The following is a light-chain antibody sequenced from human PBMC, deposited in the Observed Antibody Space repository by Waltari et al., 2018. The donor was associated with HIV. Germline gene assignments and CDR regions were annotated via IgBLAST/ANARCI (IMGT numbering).Light chain of an antibody. J-gene: IGLJ2*01. V-gene: IGLV2-23*01. CDR2: EGS. CDR1: SSEVGSYNL. CDR3: CSYAGVYVV. Sequence: QSALTHPASVSGPPGQSITISCAGTSSEVGSYNLVSWYQQHPGKAPKLMIYEGSKRPSGVSSRFSGSKSGSTASLTISGLQAEDEADYYCCSYAGVYVVFGGGTKLTVL.